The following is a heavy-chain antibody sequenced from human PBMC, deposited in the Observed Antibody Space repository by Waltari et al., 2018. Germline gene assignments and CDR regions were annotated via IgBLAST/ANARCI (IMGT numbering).Heavy chain of an antibody. V-gene: IGHV3-53*02. CDR1: GLPVSHNY. D-gene: IGHD2-8*02. CDR2: ITPNDDT. CDR3: VTLKPPGHYFYMDV. J-gene: IGHJ6*03. Sequence: EVQLVETGGALIQTGGSLRLSCAASGLPVSHNYMGWVRLAPGQGPEWVSSITPNDDTFYSDSVRGRFNILRDTSKNTLHLQMSFLRAEDTAVYYCVTLKPPGHYFYMDVWGKGTTVNVSS.